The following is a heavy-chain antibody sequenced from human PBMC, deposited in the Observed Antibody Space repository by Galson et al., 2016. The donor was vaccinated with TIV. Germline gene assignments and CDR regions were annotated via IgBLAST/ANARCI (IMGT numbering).Heavy chain of an antibody. CDR2: INHSGHT. V-gene: IGHV4-4*02. D-gene: IGHD2-15*01. Sequence: SETLSLTCAVSSGSISSSNWWSWVRQPPGKGLEWIGEINHSGHTHHNPSLKSRVTISLDTSKNQFSLTLTSVTAADTALFYCARVRRGNVGVVDATDAFDIWDQGTMVTVSS. CDR3: ARVRRGNVGVVDATDAFDI. CDR1: SGSISSSNW. J-gene: IGHJ3*02.